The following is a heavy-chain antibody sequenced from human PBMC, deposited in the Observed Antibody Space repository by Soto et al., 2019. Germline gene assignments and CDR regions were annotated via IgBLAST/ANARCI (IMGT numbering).Heavy chain of an antibody. Sequence: ASVKVSCNASGYTFTSYDINWVRQATGQGLEWMGFMNPNSGNTGYAKKFQGRVTMTRNTSISTAYMELSSLRSEDTAVYYCARKGLETTASPGWNYYYGMYXWGQGTTVTVS. J-gene: IGHJ6*02. CDR1: GYTFTSYD. D-gene: IGHD4-17*01. V-gene: IGHV1-8*01. CDR2: MNPNSGNT. CDR3: ARKGLETTASPGWNYYYGMYX.